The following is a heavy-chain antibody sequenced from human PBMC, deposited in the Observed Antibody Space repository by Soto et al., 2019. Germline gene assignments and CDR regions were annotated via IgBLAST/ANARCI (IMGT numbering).Heavy chain of an antibody. CDR2: ISAYNGNT. CDR3: AREDIVATRFDY. CDR1: GYTFTSYG. V-gene: IGHV1-18*01. D-gene: IGHD5-12*01. Sequence: ASVKVPCKASGYTFTSYGISWVRQAPGQGLEWMGWISAYNGNTNYAQKLQGRVTMTTDTSTSTAYMELRSLRSGDTAVYYCAREDIVATRFDYWGQGTLVTVSS. J-gene: IGHJ4*02.